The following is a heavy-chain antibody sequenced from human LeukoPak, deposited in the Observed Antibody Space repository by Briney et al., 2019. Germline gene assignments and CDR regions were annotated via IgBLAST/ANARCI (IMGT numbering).Heavy chain of an antibody. Sequence: PSETLSLTCTVYGGSFSGYYWSWIRQPPGKGLEWIGEIYHSGSTNYNPSLKSRVTISVDKSKNQFSLKLSSVTAADTAVYYCASGDALYFDYWGQGTLVTVSS. CDR3: ASGDALYFDY. V-gene: IGHV4-34*01. CDR1: GGSFSGYY. J-gene: IGHJ4*02. CDR2: IYHSGST. D-gene: IGHD2-2*01.